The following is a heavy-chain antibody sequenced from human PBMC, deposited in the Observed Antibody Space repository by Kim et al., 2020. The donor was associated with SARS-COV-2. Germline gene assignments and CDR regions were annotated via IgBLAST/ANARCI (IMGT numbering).Heavy chain of an antibody. D-gene: IGHD2-2*02. J-gene: IGHJ6*02. Sequence: SRVTISVDTSKNQFSLKLSSVPAADTAVYYCARASAYQLLYPFYYYGMDVWGQGTTVTVSS. V-gene: IGHV4-34*01. CDR3: ARASAYQLLYPFYYYGMDV.